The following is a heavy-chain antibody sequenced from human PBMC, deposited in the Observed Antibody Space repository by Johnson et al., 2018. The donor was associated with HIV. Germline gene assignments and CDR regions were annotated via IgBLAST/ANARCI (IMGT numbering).Heavy chain of an antibody. D-gene: IGHD5-24*01. Sequence: QVQLVESGGGVVQPGRSLRLSCAASGFTFNIYGMHWVRQAPVRGLEWVAVISYDGSNKYYADSVRGRFTISRDNAKNTLYLQMNSLRAEDTAVYYCAREMAATNAWALDIWGQGTMVTVSS. CDR2: ISYDGSNK. CDR1: GFTFNIYG. CDR3: AREMAATNAWALDI. V-gene: IGHV3-30*03. J-gene: IGHJ3*02.